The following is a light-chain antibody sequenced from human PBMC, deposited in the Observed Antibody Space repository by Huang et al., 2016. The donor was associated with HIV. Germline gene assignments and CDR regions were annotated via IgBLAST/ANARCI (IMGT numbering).Light chain of an antibody. J-gene: IGKJ5*01. CDR2: STS. CDR1: QDISSC. Sequence: QSTWAPSSVSASEGDTVRITCRASQDISSCLAWYQQKPREAPTLLIHSTSILQSGVPSRFNGSGSGTDFFLTINSLRPDDFATYYCQQANMYPRSFGQGTRLDIK. V-gene: IGKV1-12*01. CDR3: QQANMYPRS.